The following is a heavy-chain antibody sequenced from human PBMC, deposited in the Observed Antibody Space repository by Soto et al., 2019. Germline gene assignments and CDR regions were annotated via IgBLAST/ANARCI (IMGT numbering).Heavy chain of an antibody. CDR1: GFSLSTSGMG. CDR2: IYWDDDK. CDR3: SHYSSTCSFDY. D-gene: IGHD6-13*01. J-gene: IGHJ4*02. Sequence: QITLKESGPTLVKPTQTLTLTCTFSGFSLSTSGMGVGWIRQAPGKALEWLALIYWDDDKRYSPSLKSRLTITKDTSKNQEVLTTTNMDPVDTGTYYSSHYSSTCSFDYWGQGTPVTVSS. V-gene: IGHV2-5*02.